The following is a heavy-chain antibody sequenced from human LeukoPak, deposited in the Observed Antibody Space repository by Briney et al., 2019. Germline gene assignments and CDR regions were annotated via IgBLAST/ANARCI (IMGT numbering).Heavy chain of an antibody. CDR2: INPSGGST. CDR1: GYTFTGYY. D-gene: IGHD2-15*01. CDR3: ARDVVGAATRFDP. J-gene: IGHJ5*02. Sequence: GASVKVSCKASGYTFTGYYMHWVRQAPGQGLEWMGWINPSGGSTSYAQKFQGRVTMTRDTSTSTVYMELSSLRSEDTAVYYCARDVVGAATRFDPWGQGTLVTVSS. V-gene: IGHV1-46*01.